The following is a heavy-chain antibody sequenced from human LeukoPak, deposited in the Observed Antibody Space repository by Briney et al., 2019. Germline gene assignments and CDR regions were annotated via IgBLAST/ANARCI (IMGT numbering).Heavy chain of an antibody. D-gene: IGHD4-11*01. J-gene: IGHJ4*02. CDR1: GFIFSSYE. CDR3: ARALTI. V-gene: IGHV3-48*03. CDR2: ISSSGSTM. Sequence: GGSLRLSCAASGFIFSSYEMNWVRRAPGKGLEWVSFISSSGSTMYYADSVRDRFTVSRDNAKNSLYLQLDSLRVEDTAVYYCARALTIWGQGTLVTVSS.